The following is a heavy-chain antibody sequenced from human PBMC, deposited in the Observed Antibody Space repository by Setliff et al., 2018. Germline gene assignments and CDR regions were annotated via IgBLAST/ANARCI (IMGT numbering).Heavy chain of an antibody. V-gene: IGHV4-59*08. J-gene: IGHJ6*03. CDR2: VHFTGST. Sequence: PSETLSLTCNVSGASIRNFYWTWIRQPPGKGLEWIGYVHFTGSTNYNPSLKSRVTMSVDTSKNQFSLKLSSVTAADTAVYYCARMSGFLYIDVWGKGTTVTV. CDR1: GASIRNFY. D-gene: IGHD3-3*01. CDR3: ARMSGFLYIDV.